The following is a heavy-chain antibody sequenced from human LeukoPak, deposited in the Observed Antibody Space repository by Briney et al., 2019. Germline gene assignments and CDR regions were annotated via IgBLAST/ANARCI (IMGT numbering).Heavy chain of an antibody. CDR1: GGSISTYY. D-gene: IGHD5-12*01. Sequence: SETLSLTCTVSGGSISTYYWSWIRQPPGKGLEWIGYIYYSGSTNYNPSLKSRVTTSVDTSQNQFSLKLSSVTAADTAVYHCARVSVSGYGYYYFDYWGQGTLVTVSS. CDR2: IYYSGST. V-gene: IGHV4-59*01. J-gene: IGHJ4*02. CDR3: ARVSVSGYGYYYFDY.